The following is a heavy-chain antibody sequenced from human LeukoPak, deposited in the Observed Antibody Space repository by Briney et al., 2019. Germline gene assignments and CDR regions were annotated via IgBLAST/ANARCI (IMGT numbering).Heavy chain of an antibody. CDR2: ISSNGGNT. CDR3: ARVPNSSGWSTFDY. D-gene: IGHD6-19*01. J-gene: IGHJ4*02. CDR1: GFTFSSYA. V-gene: IGHV3-64*01. Sequence: GGSLRLSCAASGFTFSSYAMHWVRQAPWKGLEYVSAISSNGGNTFYANSVKGRFTVSRDSSKSTLYLQMGSLRPEDTAVYYCARVPNSSGWSTFDYWGLGTLVTVSS.